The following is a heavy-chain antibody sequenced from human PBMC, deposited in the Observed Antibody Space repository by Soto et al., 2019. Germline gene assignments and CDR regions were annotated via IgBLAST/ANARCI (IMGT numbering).Heavy chain of an antibody. J-gene: IGHJ4*02. CDR2: IVVGSGNT. CDR3: AAEYYYGDSDPRGRID. CDR1: GFTFTHSA. V-gene: IGHV1-58*02. D-gene: IGHD3-10*01. Sequence: QMQLVQSGPEVKKPGTSVTVSCKASGFTFTHSAIQWVRQARGQSLEWGGWIVVGSGNTNYAPKSQESVTLTWDMSTFRSYVERSSVRSEDTAVYYCAAEYYYGDSDPRGRIDWGQGPRVTVSS.